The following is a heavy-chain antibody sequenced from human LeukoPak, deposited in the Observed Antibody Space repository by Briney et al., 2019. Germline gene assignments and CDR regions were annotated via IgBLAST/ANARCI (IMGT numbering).Heavy chain of an antibody. Sequence: GGSLRLSCATSGFTFSGYAMSWVRQAPGKGLEWVSAIGGGGGGTYYAGSVKGRFTISRDNSKNTLYLQMNSLRAEDTAVYYCANFLDVQRFDPWGQGTLVTVSS. CDR3: ANFLDVQRFDP. D-gene: IGHD3-3*01. J-gene: IGHJ5*02. CDR2: IGGGGGGT. CDR1: GFTFSGYA. V-gene: IGHV3-23*01.